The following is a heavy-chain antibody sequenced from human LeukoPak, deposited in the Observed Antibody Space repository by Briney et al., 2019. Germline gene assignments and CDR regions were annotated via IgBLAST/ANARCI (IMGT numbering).Heavy chain of an antibody. CDR2: IIPIFGTA. CDR3: ASGHYYDSSGYENKNYYGMDV. Sequence: ASVKVSCKASGGTFSSYAISWVRQAPGQGLEWMGGIIPIFGTANYAQRFQGRVTITADESTSTAYKELSSLRSEDTAVYYCASGHYYDSSGYENKNYYGMDVWGQGTTVTVSS. D-gene: IGHD3-22*01. V-gene: IGHV1-69*13. CDR1: GGTFSSYA. J-gene: IGHJ6*02.